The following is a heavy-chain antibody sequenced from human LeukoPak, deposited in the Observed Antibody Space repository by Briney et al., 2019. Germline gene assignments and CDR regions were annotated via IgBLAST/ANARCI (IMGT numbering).Heavy chain of an antibody. CDR3: ARWQYTISSGWFDP. CDR2: IYYSGGT. CDR1: GGSISSRY. D-gene: IGHD6-6*01. Sequence: SETLSLTCTLSGGSISSRYWSWIRQPPGKGLEWIGSIYYSGGTNYNPSLQGRVSISVDTSKIQFSLKLSSVTAADTAVYYCARWQYTISSGWFDPWGQGALVTVSS. V-gene: IGHV4-59*08. J-gene: IGHJ5*02.